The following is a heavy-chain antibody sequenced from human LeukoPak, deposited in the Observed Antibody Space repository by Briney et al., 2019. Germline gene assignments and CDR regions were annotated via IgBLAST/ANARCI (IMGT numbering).Heavy chain of an antibody. CDR3: ARTYYYDSSDYNLYYYYYMDV. CDR1: GGSISSHY. V-gene: IGHV4-59*11. J-gene: IGHJ6*03. CDR2: IYYSGST. Sequence: SETLSLTCTVSGGSISSHYWSWIRQPPGKGLEWIGYIYYSGSTNYNPSLKSRVTISVDTSKNQFSLKLSSVTAADTAVYYCARTYYYDSSDYNLYYYYYMDVWGKGTTVTVSS. D-gene: IGHD3-22*01.